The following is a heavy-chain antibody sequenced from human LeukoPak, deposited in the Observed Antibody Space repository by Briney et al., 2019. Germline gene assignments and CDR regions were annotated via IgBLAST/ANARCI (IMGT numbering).Heavy chain of an antibody. CDR2: INHSGST. V-gene: IGHV4-34*01. Sequence: SETLSLTCAVYGGSFSGYYWSWIRQPPGKGLEWIGEINHSGSTNYNPSLKSRVTISVDASKNQFSLKLGSVTAADTAVYYCASEGPGSTIDYWGQGTLVTVSS. J-gene: IGHJ4*02. D-gene: IGHD1-7*01. CDR3: ASEGPGSTIDY. CDR1: GGSFSGYY.